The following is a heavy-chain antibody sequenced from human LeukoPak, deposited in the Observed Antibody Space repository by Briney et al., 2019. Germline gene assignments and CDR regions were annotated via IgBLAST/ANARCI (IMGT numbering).Heavy chain of an antibody. CDR2: IYYSGST. J-gene: IGHJ5*02. CDR1: GGSISSYY. CDR3: ARGGYSSSWYYDAGGFDP. V-gene: IGHV4-59*01. Sequence: SETLSLTCTVSGGSISSYYWSWIRQPPGKGLEWIGYIYYSGSTNYNPSLKSRVTLSVDTSKNQFSLKLSSVTAADTAVYYCARGGYSSSWYYDAGGFDPWGQGTLVTVSS. D-gene: IGHD6-13*01.